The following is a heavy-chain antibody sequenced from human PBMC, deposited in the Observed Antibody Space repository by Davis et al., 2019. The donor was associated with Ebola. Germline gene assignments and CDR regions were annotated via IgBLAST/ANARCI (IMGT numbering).Heavy chain of an antibody. J-gene: IGHJ6*02. CDR3: ARDRSTVTTMYYYGMDV. V-gene: IGHV1-2*02. CDR1: GYTFTGYY. D-gene: IGHD4-17*01. CDR2: INPNSGGT. Sequence: ASVKVSCKASGYTFTGYYMHWVRQAPGQGLEWMGWINPNSGGTNYAQKLQGRVTMTTDTSTSTAYMELRSLRSDDTAVYYCARDRSTVTTMYYYGMDVWGQGTTVTVSS.